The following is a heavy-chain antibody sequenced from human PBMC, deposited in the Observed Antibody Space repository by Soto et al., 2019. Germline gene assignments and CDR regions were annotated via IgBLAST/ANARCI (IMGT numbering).Heavy chain of an antibody. Sequence: QLQLQESGPGLVKPSETLSLTCTVSGGSISSRSYYWGWIRQPPGKGPEWIGSIYYSGTTYYNPSLKSRVTISVDTSKNQFSLKLSSVTAADTAVYYCGRPMVRGSYDAFHIWGPGTMVTVSS. V-gene: IGHV4-39*01. CDR3: GRPMVRGSYDAFHI. J-gene: IGHJ3*02. D-gene: IGHD3-10*01. CDR2: IYYSGTT. CDR1: GGSISSRSYY.